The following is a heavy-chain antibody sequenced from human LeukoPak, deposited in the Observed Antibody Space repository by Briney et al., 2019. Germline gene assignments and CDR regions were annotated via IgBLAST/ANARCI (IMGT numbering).Heavy chain of an antibody. V-gene: IGHV1-24*01. D-gene: IGHD2-15*01. J-gene: IGHJ4*02. CDR3: ATDMGYCSGGSCYEGTFDY. Sequence: AASVKVSCKVSGYTLTELSMHWVRQAPGKGLEWMGGFDPEDGETIYAQKFQGRVTMTEDTSTDTAYMELSSLRSEDTAVYYCATDMGYCSGGSCYEGTFDYWGQGTLVTVSS. CDR2: FDPEDGET. CDR1: GYTLTELS.